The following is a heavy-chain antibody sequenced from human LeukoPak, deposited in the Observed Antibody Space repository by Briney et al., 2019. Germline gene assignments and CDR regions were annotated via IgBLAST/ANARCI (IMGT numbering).Heavy chain of an antibody. J-gene: IGHJ6*02. Sequence: PGGSLRLSCAASGFIFSNYWMHWVRQPPGKGLEWVANIKQDGSEKYYVDSVKGRFTISRDNAKNSLYLQMSNLRAEDTAVYFCARGGGLDVWGQGATVTVSS. CDR1: GFIFSNYW. CDR2: IKQDGSEK. CDR3: ARGGGLDV. V-gene: IGHV3-7*04.